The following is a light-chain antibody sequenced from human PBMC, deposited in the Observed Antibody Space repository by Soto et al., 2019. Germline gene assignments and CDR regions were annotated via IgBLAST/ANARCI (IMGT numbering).Light chain of an antibody. CDR3: QSYDSSLSVVGV. CDR2: GNS. J-gene: IGLJ2*01. Sequence: QSVLTQPPSVSGAPGQRVTISCTGSSSNIGAGYDVHWYQQLPGTAPKLLIYGNSNRPSGVPDRFSGSKSGTSASLAITGLQAEDEADYYCQSYDSSLSVVGVFGGGTKLTVL. V-gene: IGLV1-40*01. CDR1: SSNIGAGYD.